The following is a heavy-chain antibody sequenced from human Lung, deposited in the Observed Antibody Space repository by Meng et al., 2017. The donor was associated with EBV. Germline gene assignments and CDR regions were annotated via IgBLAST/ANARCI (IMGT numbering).Heavy chain of an antibody. Sequence: VQLEESGPGKVKPSGTLSLIGSVSGGSISTSNWWSWGRQSPEKGLEWIGEVFRTGDTNYNPSLKSRVTILIDKSKNQFSLKLNSVTAADTAIYFCASDGISRYFDNWGPGTLVTVSS. D-gene: IGHD1-26*01. V-gene: IGHV4-4*02. CDR3: ASDGISRYFDN. CDR2: VFRTGDT. J-gene: IGHJ4*02. CDR1: GGSISTSNW.